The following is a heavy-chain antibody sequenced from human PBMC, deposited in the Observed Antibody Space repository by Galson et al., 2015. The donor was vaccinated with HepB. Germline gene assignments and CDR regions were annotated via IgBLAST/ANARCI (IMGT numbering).Heavy chain of an antibody. CDR2: ISGYNGHT. J-gene: IGHJ4*02. D-gene: IGHD3-3*01. CDR3: ARLWSGCLPDY. CDR1: GYTFTNFG. Sequence: SVKVSCKASGYTFTNFGIGWVRQAPGQGLECMGWISGYNGHTNYAQKLQGRVTMTTDTSTSTAYLELRSLTSDDTAVYYCARLWSGCLPDYWGQGTLVTVAS. V-gene: IGHV1-18*01.